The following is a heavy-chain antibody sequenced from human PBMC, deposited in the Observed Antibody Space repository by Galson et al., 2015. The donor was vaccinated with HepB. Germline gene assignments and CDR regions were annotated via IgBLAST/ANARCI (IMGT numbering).Heavy chain of an antibody. D-gene: IGHD2-2*01. Sequence: SVKVSCKASGYTFTSYGISWVRQAPGQGLEWMGWISAYNGNTNYAQKLQGRVTMTTDTSTSTAYMELRSLRSDDTAVYYCARDGERIVVVPAAGTSDNYYYYGMDVWGQGTTVTVSS. V-gene: IGHV1-18*01. J-gene: IGHJ6*02. CDR3: ARDGERIVVVPAAGTSDNYYYYGMDV. CDR1: GYTFTSYG. CDR2: ISAYNGNT.